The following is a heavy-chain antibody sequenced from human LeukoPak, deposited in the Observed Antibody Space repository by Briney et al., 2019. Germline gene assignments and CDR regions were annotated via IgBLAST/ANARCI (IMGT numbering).Heavy chain of an antibody. J-gene: IGHJ6*02. V-gene: IGHV5-51*01. Sequence: GESLKISCKGSGYSFTRYWIGWVRQMPGKGLEWMGIIYPGDSDTRYSPSFQGQVTISADKSISTAYLQWSSLKASDTAMYYCARTEVGVAEGLNYYYYGMDVWGQGTTVTVSS. CDR1: GYSFTRYW. D-gene: IGHD6-19*01. CDR3: ARTEVGVAEGLNYYYYGMDV. CDR2: IYPGDSDT.